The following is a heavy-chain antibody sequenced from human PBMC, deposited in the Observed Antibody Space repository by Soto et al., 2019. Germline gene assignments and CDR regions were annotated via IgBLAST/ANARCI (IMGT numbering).Heavy chain of an antibody. CDR3: AKGTSYSLDY. D-gene: IGHD2-15*01. J-gene: IGHJ4*02. V-gene: IGHV3-30*18. Sequence: QVQLVESGGGVVQPGRSLRLSCAASGFTFSSYGMHWVRQAPGKGLEWVAVISYDGSNTYYADSVKGRFTISRDNSKSTLYLQMNSLRAEDTAVYYCAKGTSYSLDYWGQGTLVTVSS. CDR1: GFTFSSYG. CDR2: ISYDGSNT.